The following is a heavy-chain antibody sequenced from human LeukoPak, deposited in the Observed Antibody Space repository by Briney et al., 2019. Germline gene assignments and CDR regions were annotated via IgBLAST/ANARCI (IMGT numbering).Heavy chain of an antibody. V-gene: IGHV3-21*01. J-gene: IGHJ4*02. D-gene: IGHD2-15*01. CDR3: ARDDYCSGGSCATAFDY. CDR2: IISSSSYI. Sequence: NSGGSLRLSCAASGFTFSSYSMNWVRQAPGKGLNWVSSIISSSSYIYYADSVKGRFTISRDNAKNSLYLQMNSLRAEDTAVYYCARDDYCSGGSCATAFDYWGQGTLVTVSS. CDR1: GFTFSSYS.